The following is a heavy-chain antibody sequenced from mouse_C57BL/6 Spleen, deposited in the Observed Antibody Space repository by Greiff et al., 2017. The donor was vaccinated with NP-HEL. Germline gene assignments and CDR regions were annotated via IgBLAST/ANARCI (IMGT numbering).Heavy chain of an antibody. D-gene: IGHD2-4*01. J-gene: IGHJ3*01. Sequence: EVKLQESGPELVKPGDSVKISCKASGYSFTGYFMNWVMQSHGKSLEWIGRINPYNGDTFYNQKFKGKATLTVDKSSSTAHMELRSLTSADSAVYYCARSDYDPVAWFAYWGQGTLVTVSA. V-gene: IGHV1-20*01. CDR3: ARSDYDPVAWFAY. CDR1: GYSFTGYF. CDR2: INPYNGDT.